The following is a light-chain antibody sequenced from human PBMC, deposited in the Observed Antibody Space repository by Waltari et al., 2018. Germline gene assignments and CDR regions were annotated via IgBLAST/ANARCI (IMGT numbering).Light chain of an antibody. J-gene: IGLJ3*02. Sequence: QSVLTPPPSVSGAPGQMVTISCTGSGSNIGAGYDVHWYQQLPRAAPKLLIYGNTRRPLGVPDRFFGSTSGTSAALASTGLQAEDEADYYCQSYDTSLRVVFGGGTKLTVL. CDR1: GSNIGAGYD. CDR3: QSYDTSLRVV. CDR2: GNT. V-gene: IGLV1-40*01.